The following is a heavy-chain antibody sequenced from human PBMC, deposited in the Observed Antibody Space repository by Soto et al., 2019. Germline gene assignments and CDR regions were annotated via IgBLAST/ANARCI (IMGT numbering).Heavy chain of an antibody. CDR3: ARVSKSAIDI. CDR2: TYYRSKWYN. CDR1: GDSVSSNNVA. Sequence: QVQLQQSGPGLVKPSQTLSLTCVISGDSVSSNNVAWNWIRQSPSRGLEWLGRTYYRSKWYNNYAVSVKSRTTISAYTYKNLFSLQLASVTPEDTALYYCARVSKSAIDIWGRGTMVTVS. V-gene: IGHV6-1*01. J-gene: IGHJ3*02.